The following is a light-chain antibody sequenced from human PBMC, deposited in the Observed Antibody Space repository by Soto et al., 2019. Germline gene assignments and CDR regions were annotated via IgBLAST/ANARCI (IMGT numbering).Light chain of an antibody. CDR3: SSYTTSNTRQIV. J-gene: IGLJ1*01. Sequence: QSVLTQAASLSGSPGQSITISCTGTSSDVGGYNYVSWYQHHPGKAPKLLIYDVSNRPSGISNRFSGSKSDNTASLTISGLQPEDEADYYCSSYTTSNTRQIVFGTGTKVTVL. CDR2: DVS. CDR1: SSDVGGYNY. V-gene: IGLV2-14*03.